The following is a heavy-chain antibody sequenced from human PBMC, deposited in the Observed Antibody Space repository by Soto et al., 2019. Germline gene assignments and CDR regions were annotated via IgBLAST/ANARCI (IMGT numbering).Heavy chain of an antibody. Sequence: GGSLRLSCAASGFTVSSSYMSWVSQAPGKGLEWVSIVDSGDSTFYADSVKGRFTISRDNSKSTLYLQINSLRAEDTAVYYCAKTRGAMIYAISVYGMDVWGQGTTVTSP. CDR1: GFTVSSSY. D-gene: IGHD2-8*01. J-gene: IGHJ6*02. CDR2: VDSGDST. V-gene: IGHV3-53*01. CDR3: AKTRGAMIYAISVYGMDV.